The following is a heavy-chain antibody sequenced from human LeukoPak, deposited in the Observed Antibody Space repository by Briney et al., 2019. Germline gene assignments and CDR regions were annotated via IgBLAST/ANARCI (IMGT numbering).Heavy chain of an antibody. Sequence: ASVKVSCKASGYTFTSYYMHWVRQAPGQGLEWMGIINPSGGSTSYAQKFQGRVTMTRDTSTSTVYMELSSLRSEDTAVYYCAKDGGSYYGSNYWGQGTLVTVSS. V-gene: IGHV1-46*01. CDR3: AKDGGSYYGSNY. D-gene: IGHD1-26*01. J-gene: IGHJ4*02. CDR2: INPSGGST. CDR1: GYTFTSYY.